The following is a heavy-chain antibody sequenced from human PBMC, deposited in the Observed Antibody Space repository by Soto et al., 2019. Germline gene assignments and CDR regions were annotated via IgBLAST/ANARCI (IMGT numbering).Heavy chain of an antibody. D-gene: IGHD3-10*01. CDR2: ISYDGSNK. Sequence: QVQLVESGGGVVQPGRSLRLSCAASGFTFSSYGMHWVRQAPGKGLEWVAVISYDGSNKYYADSVKGRFTISRDNSKNTLYLQMNSLRAEDTAVCYCAKDPTMVRGVIPLSHLDYWGQGTLVTVSS. CDR1: GFTFSSYG. CDR3: AKDPTMVRGVIPLSHLDY. J-gene: IGHJ4*02. V-gene: IGHV3-30*18.